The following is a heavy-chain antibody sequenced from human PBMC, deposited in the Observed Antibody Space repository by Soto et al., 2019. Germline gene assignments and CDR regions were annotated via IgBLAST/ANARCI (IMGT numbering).Heavy chain of an antibody. J-gene: IGHJ4*02. CDR1: GFTFNSHA. D-gene: IGHD6-6*01. Sequence: EVQLLESGGDLVQPGGSLRLSCAASGFTFNSHAMNWVRQAPGKGLEWVSAISGSGGSTYYADSVKGRFTISRDNSKNTLYLQMNSLRAEDTAVYYCAKDTGDGQSSYWGQGTLVTVSS. CDR2: ISGSGGST. V-gene: IGHV3-23*01. CDR3: AKDTGDGQSSY.